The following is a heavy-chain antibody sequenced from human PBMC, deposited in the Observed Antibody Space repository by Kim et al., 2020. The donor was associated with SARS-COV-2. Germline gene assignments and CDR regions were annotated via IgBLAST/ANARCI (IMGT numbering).Heavy chain of an antibody. CDR2: ISGSGGST. Sequence: GGSLRLSCAASGFTFSSYAMSWVRQAPGKGLEWVSAISGSGGSTYYADSVKGRFTISRDNSKNTPYLQMNSLRAEDTAVYYCAKQWLVGGYFDYWGQGTLVTVSS. V-gene: IGHV3-23*01. CDR1: GFTFSSYA. CDR3: AKQWLVGGYFDY. D-gene: IGHD6-19*01. J-gene: IGHJ4*02.